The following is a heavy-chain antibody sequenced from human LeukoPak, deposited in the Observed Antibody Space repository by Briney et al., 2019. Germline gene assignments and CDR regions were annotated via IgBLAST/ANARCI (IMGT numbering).Heavy chain of an antibody. Sequence: PLASVKVSCKASGYTFTSYGISWVRQAPGQGLEWMGWISAYNGNTNYAQKLQGRVTMTTDTSTSTAYMELRSLRSDDTAVYYCARDRGETYYYDSSGSCWGQGTLVTVSS. D-gene: IGHD3-22*01. CDR1: GYTFTSYG. CDR3: ARDRGETYYYDSSGSC. J-gene: IGHJ4*02. V-gene: IGHV1-18*01. CDR2: ISAYNGNT.